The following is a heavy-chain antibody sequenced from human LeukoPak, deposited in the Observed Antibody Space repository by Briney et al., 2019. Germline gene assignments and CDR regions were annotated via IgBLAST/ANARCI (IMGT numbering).Heavy chain of an antibody. D-gene: IGHD3-10*01. CDR3: ARVAGLCSAGSCGNWFDP. CDR1: GYTFIGHY. V-gene: IGHV1-2*02. CDR2: INPSNGGT. Sequence: ASVKVSCKASGYTFIGHYIHWVRQAPGQGLEWMGWINPSNGGTKYAPKFQGGVTMTRDTSISTAYMELSSLRSDDTAVYYCARVAGLCSAGSCGNWFDPWGQGTLVTVSS. J-gene: IGHJ5*02.